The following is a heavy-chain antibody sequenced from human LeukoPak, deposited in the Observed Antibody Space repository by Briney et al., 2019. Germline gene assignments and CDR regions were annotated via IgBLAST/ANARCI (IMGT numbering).Heavy chain of an antibody. CDR1: GDSISTNHW. D-gene: IGHD2-15*01. Sequence: SETLSLTCAVSGDSISTNHWWSWVRQPPGKGLEWIGEVYHSGSTNYNPSLKGRVTISVDKSKNLFSLKLTSVTAADTAVYYCARSHLGYCSGGSCYWDAFDIWGQGTMVTVSS. CDR3: ARSHLGYCSGGSCYWDAFDI. CDR2: VYHSGST. V-gene: IGHV4-4*02. J-gene: IGHJ3*02.